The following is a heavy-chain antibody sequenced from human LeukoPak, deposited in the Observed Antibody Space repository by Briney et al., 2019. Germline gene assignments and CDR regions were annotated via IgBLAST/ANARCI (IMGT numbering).Heavy chain of an antibody. CDR3: ARDLYSRRMDYYGSGSFFAY. V-gene: IGHV1-69*06. CDR1: GYTFTSYD. D-gene: IGHD3-10*01. Sequence: ASVKVSCKASGYTFTSYDINWVRQATGQGLEWMGGIIPIFGTANYAQKFQGRVTITADKSASTAYMELRDLISDDTAVYYCARDLYSRRMDYYGSGSFFAYWGQGTLVTVSS. CDR2: IIPIFGTA. J-gene: IGHJ4*02.